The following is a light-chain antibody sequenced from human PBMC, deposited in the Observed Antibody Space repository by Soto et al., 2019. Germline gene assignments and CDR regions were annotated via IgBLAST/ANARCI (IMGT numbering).Light chain of an antibody. J-gene: IGKJ4*01. V-gene: IGKV4-1*01. CDR1: QSVLYSSNNKNY. Sequence: DIVMTQSPDSLAVSLGERATINCKSSQSVLYSSNNKNYLAWYQQKPGQPPKLLIYWASTRESGVPDRFSGSGSGTDFTITISSLQAEDVAVYYCQQYYSTPPLTFGGGTRWIS. CDR3: QQYYSTPPLT. CDR2: WAS.